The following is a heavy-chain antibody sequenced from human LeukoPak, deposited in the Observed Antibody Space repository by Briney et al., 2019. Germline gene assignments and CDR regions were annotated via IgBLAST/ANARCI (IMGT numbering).Heavy chain of an antibody. CDR2: TYSGGNS. CDR3: ARDVGFIVGATPGAFDI. CDR1: GFTVSSNY. Sequence: VGSLRLSCAASGFTVSSNYMTWVRQAPGKGLEWVSVTYSGGNSYYADSVKGRFTISRDSTKNTLYLQMNSLRADDTAVYYCARDVGFIVGATPGAFDIWGQGTMVTVSS. V-gene: IGHV3-66*01. D-gene: IGHD1-26*01. J-gene: IGHJ3*02.